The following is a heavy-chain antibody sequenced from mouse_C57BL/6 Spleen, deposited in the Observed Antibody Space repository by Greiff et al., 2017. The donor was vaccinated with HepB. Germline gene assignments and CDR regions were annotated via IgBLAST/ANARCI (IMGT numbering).Heavy chain of an antibody. CDR2: IHPNSGST. D-gene: IGHD1-1*01. J-gene: IGHJ4*01. Sequence: VQLQQSGAELVKPGASVKLSCKASGYTFTSYWMHWVKQRPGQGLEWIGMIHPNSGSTNYNEKFKSKATLTVDKSSSTAYMQLSSLTSEDSAVYYCARGKGTTVVGAMDYWGQGTSVTVSS. CDR3: ARGKGTTVVGAMDY. CDR1: GYTFTSYW. V-gene: IGHV1-64*01.